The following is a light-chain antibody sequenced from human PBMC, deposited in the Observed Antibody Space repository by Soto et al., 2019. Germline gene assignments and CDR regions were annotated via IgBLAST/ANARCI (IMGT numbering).Light chain of an antibody. CDR3: SSYSSSSIPYV. J-gene: IGLJ1*01. CDR2: EVS. CDR1: KYDIGAYNF. V-gene: IGLV2-14*01. Sequence: QSALTQPAAVSGSPGQSITISCTGTKYDIGAYNFVSWYQQHPGKAPKLMIYEVSNQPSVVSNRFSGSKSGSTASLTISGLQTEDEADYHCSSYSSSSIPYVFGTGTKVTVL.